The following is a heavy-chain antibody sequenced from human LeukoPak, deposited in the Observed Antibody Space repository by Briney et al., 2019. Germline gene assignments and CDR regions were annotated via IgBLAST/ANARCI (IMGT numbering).Heavy chain of an antibody. CDR1: GFIFSGSA. CDR2: IRSKPKGYAT. V-gene: IGHV3-73*01. Sequence: GGSLRLSCAASGFIFSGSAMHWVRQASGKGLEWVGRIRSKPKGYATAYAASVKGRFTISRDNAKNSLYLHMSSLTAEDTAIYFCTFLVREPQHWGRGTLVTVSS. J-gene: IGHJ1*01. D-gene: IGHD3-10*01. CDR3: TFLVREPQH.